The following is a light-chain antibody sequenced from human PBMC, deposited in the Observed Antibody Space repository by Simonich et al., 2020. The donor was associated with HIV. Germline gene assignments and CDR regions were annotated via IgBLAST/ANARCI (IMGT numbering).Light chain of an antibody. CDR1: TGAVTSGYS. CDR3: LLYYGGAQV. V-gene: IGLV7-43*01. J-gene: IGLJ3*02. CDR2: SSS. Sequence: QTVVTQEPSLTVSPGGTVTLTCASSTGAVTSGYSPNWFQQKPGQEPRARIYSSSNKPAWTPARFSGSLLGGKAALTLSGVQPEDEAEYYCLLYYGGAQVFGGGTKLTVL.